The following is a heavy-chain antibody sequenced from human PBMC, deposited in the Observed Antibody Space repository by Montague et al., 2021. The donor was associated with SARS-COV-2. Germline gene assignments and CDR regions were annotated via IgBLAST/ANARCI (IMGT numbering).Heavy chain of an antibody. CDR2: IHYSGNT. CDR3: ARRESGWLDAFDI. Sequence: SETLSLTCSVSGDSIIRSIYYWAWIRQPPGQWLDWIGSIHYSGNTYYNPSLESRVTISVDTSNNQFSVRLTSVTAADTAVYFCARRESGWLDAFDIWGRGTMVTVSS. J-gene: IGHJ3*02. V-gene: IGHV4-39*01. CDR1: GDSIIRSIYY. D-gene: IGHD6-19*01.